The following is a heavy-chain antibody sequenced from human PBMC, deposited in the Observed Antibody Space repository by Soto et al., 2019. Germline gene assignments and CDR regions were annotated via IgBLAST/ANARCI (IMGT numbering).Heavy chain of an antibody. CDR1: GFTFSSYW. V-gene: IGHV3-7*03. CDR2: IKQDGSEK. J-gene: IGHJ4*02. D-gene: IGHD3-10*01. Sequence: GGSLRLSCAASGFTFSSYWMNWVRQAPGKGLEWVANIKQDGSEKYYVDSVKGRFTISRVNAKNSLYLQMNSLRAEDTAVYYCARGKGKYYFDYWGQGTLVTVSS. CDR3: ARGKGKYYFDY.